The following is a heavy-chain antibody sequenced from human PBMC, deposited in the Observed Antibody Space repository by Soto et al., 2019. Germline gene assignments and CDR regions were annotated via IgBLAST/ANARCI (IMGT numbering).Heavy chain of an antibody. D-gene: IGHD3-22*01. Sequence: QVQLVQSGAEVKKPGASVKVSCKASGYTFTSYYMHWVRQAPGQGLEWMGIINPSGGSTSYAQKFQGRVTMTRDTSTNTVYMELSSLRSEDTAVYYCARGKAGDYYANPYYFDYWGQGTLVTVSS. CDR3: ARGKAGDYYANPYYFDY. CDR2: INPSGGST. CDR1: GYTFTSYY. J-gene: IGHJ4*02. V-gene: IGHV1-46*01.